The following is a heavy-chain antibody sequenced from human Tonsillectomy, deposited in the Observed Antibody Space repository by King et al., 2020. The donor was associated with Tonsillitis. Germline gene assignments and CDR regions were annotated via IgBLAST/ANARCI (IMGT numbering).Heavy chain of an antibody. CDR2: IRIKAYGGTT. D-gene: IGHD3-10*01. CDR3: TRDLEADYYGSGSYPHFDY. V-gene: IGHV3-49*03. J-gene: IGHJ4*02. Sequence: VQLVESGGGLVQPGRSLRLSCTASGFTFDDYAMNWFRQAPGKGLEWVGFIRIKAYGGTTAYAASMKGRFTISRDDSKSIAYLQMNSLKTEDTAVYYCTRDLEADYYGSGSYPHFDYWGQGTLVTVSS. CDR1: GFTFDDYA.